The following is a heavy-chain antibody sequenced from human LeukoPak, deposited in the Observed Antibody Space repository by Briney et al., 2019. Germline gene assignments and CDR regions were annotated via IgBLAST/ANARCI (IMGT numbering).Heavy chain of an antibody. D-gene: IGHD6-13*01. Sequence: GGSLRLSCAASGFSFRSYGVHWVRQAPGKGLEWVAFIRYDGIIKYYADSVKGRFAISRDNSKNTLYLQMNSLRVEDTAVYYCGKGGSSSWDYFDYWGQGTLVTVSS. J-gene: IGHJ4*02. CDR3: GKGGSSSWDYFDY. V-gene: IGHV3-30*02. CDR2: IRYDGIIK. CDR1: GFSFRSYG.